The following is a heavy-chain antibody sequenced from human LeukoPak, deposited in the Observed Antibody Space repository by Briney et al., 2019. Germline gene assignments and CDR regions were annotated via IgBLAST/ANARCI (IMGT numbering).Heavy chain of an antibody. V-gene: IGHV1-24*01. Sequence: ASVKVSCKVSGYTLTELSMHWVQQAPGKGLEWMGGFDPEDGETIYAQKFQGRVTMTEDTSTDTAYMELSSLRSEDTAVYYSAPYDFWSRNWFDPWGQGTLVTVSS. CDR2: FDPEDGET. CDR3: APYDFWSRNWFDP. CDR1: GYTLTELS. D-gene: IGHD3-3*01. J-gene: IGHJ5*02.